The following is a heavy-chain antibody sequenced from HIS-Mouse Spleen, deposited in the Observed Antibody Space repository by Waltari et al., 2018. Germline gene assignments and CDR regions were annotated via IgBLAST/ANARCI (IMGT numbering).Heavy chain of an antibody. Sequence: QVQLVESGGGGVQPGRSLRLFCAASGFPFLSHAMHWVRQAPGKGLEWVAVISYDGSNKYYADSVKGRFTISRDNSKNTLYLQMNSLRAEDTAVYYCATLSWGYEYNSFDYWGQGTLVTVSS. CDR1: GFPFLSHA. V-gene: IGHV3-30*03. D-gene: IGHD6-13*01. CDR3: ATLSWGYEYNSFDY. CDR2: ISYDGSNK. J-gene: IGHJ4*02.